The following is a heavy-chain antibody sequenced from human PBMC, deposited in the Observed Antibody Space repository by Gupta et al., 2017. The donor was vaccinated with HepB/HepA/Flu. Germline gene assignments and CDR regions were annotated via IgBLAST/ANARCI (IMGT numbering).Heavy chain of an antibody. CDR2: ISDSGDRT. CDR3: ALRVTTLEY. V-gene: IGHV3-23*01. Sequence: VRQAPGKGLEWVSVISDSGDRTYYADSVKGRFTISRDNSKNTLYLQMDSLRAEDTAVYYCALRVTTLEYWGQGTLVTVSS. J-gene: IGHJ4*02. D-gene: IGHD2-21*02.